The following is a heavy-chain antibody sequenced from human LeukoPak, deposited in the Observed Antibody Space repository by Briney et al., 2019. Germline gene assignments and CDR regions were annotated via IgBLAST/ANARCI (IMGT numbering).Heavy chain of an antibody. CDR2: IYYSGST. V-gene: IGHV4-59*01. CDR1: GGSISSYY. CDR3: ARAGFLGANWFDP. J-gene: IGHJ5*02. Sequence: SETLSLTCTVSGGSISSYYWSWIRQPPGKGLEWIGYIYYSGSTNYNPSLKSRVTISVDTSKNQFSLKLSSVTAADTAVYYCARAGFLGANWFDPWGQGTLVTVSS. D-gene: IGHD3-3*01.